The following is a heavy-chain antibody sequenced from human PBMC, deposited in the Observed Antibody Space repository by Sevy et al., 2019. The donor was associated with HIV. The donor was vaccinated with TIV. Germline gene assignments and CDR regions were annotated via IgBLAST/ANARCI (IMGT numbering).Heavy chain of an antibody. D-gene: IGHD3-16*01. CDR3: ARDGVMGSY. J-gene: IGHJ4*02. Sequence: GGSLRLSCAASGFTFSSYWMSWVRQAPGKGLEWVANIRQDGSEKNYVDSVKGRFTISRDNAKNSLYLQMNSLRADDTAVYYCARDGVMGSYWGQGTLVTVSS. V-gene: IGHV3-7*01. CDR2: IRQDGSEK. CDR1: GFTFSSYW.